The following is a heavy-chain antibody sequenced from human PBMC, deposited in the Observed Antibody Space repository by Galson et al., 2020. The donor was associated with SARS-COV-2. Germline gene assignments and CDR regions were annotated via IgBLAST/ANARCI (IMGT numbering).Heavy chain of an antibody. CDR1: GGSISSGDYY. CDR3: ARGWVGLLWFGESPAPYFDY. J-gene: IGHJ4*02. D-gene: IGHD3-10*01. V-gene: IGHV4-30-4*01. Sequence: SETLSLTSTVSGGSISSGDYYWSWIRQPPGKGLEWIGYIYSSGSTYYNPSLKSRVTISVDTSKNQFSLKLSSVTAADTAVYYCARGWVGLLWFGESPAPYFDYWGQGTLVTVSS. CDR2: IYSSGST.